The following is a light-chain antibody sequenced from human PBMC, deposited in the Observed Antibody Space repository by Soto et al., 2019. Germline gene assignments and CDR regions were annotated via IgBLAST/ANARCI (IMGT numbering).Light chain of an antibody. Sequence: QSALTQPPSASGTPGQRVTISCSGSSSNIGSNAVKWYQQLPGTATKLLMYSTNQRPSGVPDRFSGSKSGTSASLAISGLQSEDEADYYCAAWDDSLKGVVFGGGTKVTVL. V-gene: IGLV1-44*01. CDR1: SSNIGSNA. CDR2: STN. J-gene: IGLJ2*01. CDR3: AAWDDSLKGVV.